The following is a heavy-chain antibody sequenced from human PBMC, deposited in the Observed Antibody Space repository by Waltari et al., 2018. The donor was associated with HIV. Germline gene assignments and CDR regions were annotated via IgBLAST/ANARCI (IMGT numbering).Heavy chain of an antibody. CDR2: IYHSGGT. CDR3: ARGGGMVVKMYADDAFDI. CDR1: GDSVSSSTW. J-gene: IGHJ3*02. V-gene: IGHV4-4*02. Sequence: QVQLQESGPGLVKPSGTLSPTCAVSGDSVSSSTWWNWVRQPPGKGLEWIGEIYHSGGTNYNPSLKSRVTISVDKSKNQFSLNMSSRTAADTAVYYCARGGGMVVKMYADDAFDIWGQGTMVTVSS. D-gene: IGHD2-8*01.